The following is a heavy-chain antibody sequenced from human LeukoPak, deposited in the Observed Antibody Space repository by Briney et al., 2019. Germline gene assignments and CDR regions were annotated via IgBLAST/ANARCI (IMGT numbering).Heavy chain of an antibody. CDR3: ARGYYGSGSPSFDY. CDR1: GFTFSSYW. Sequence: GGSLRLSCAASGFTFSSYWMSWVRQAPGKGLEWVANIKQDGSEKYYVDSVKGRFTISRDNAKNSLYLQMNSLRAEDTAVYYCARGYYGSGSPSFDYWGQGTLVTVSS. CDR2: IKQDGSEK. D-gene: IGHD3-10*01. J-gene: IGHJ4*02. V-gene: IGHV3-7*01.